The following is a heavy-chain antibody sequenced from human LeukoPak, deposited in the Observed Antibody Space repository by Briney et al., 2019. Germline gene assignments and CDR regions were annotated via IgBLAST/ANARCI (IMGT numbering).Heavy chain of an antibody. J-gene: IGHJ4*02. V-gene: IGHV3-23*01. D-gene: IGHD3-10*01. Sequence: GGSLRLSCAASGFTFSSYAMSCVRQAPVKGLEGGSAISGSGGSTYYADSVKGRFTISRDNAKNTLYLQMNSLRAEDTAVYYCAKGLNVLLPRGYFDYWGQGTLVTVSS. CDR2: ISGSGGST. CDR1: GFTFSSYA. CDR3: AKGLNVLLPRGYFDY.